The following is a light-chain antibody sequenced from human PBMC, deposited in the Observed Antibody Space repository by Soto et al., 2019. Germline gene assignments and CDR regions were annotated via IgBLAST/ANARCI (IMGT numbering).Light chain of an antibody. CDR2: GAS. Sequence: EIVMTQSPATLSVSPGERATLSCRASQSVSSNFACYQQKPGQAPRLLIYGASTRATGIPARFSGSGSGTEFTLTISSLQSEDFDVYYCQQYNNWSPLTFGGGTKVEIK. CDR1: QSVSSN. J-gene: IGKJ4*01. CDR3: QQYNNWSPLT. V-gene: IGKV3-15*01.